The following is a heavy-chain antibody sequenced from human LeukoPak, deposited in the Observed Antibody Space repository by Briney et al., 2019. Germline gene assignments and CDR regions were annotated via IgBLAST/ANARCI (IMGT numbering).Heavy chain of an antibody. Sequence: PGGSLRLSCAASGFTFENHAMHWVRQVPGKGLEWVSGISWNSGGIGYADSVKGRFAISRDNARNSLFLQMNSLRAEDTAVYYCARVLLLTPDYWGQGTLVTVSS. CDR3: ARVLLLTPDY. CDR2: ISWNSGGI. D-gene: IGHD2/OR15-2a*01. CDR1: GFTFENHA. J-gene: IGHJ4*02. V-gene: IGHV3-9*01.